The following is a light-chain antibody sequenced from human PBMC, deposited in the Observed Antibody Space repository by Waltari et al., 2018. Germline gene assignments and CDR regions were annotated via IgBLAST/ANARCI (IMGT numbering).Light chain of an antibody. Sequence: SYVLTQPPSVSVAPGETARITCGGNNNESTSVHWYRQRPGQAPVVVISYDNDRAAGIPERFSGSNSGNTATLTISRVEAGDEADYYCQVWDANTDPGVFGTGTEVTVL. J-gene: IGLJ1*01. CDR3: QVWDANTDPGV. V-gene: IGLV3-21*01. CDR2: YDN. CDR1: NNESTS.